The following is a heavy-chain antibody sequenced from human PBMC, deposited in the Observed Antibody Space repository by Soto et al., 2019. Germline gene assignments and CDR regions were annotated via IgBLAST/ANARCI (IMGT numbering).Heavy chain of an antibody. J-gene: IGHJ3*02. CDR1: GYSFSTYY. Sequence: QVQLVQSGAEGKKPGASVKVSCEASGYSFSTYYLHWVRQAPGQGLEWMGLINPGGDSTSYAQKFQGRVTMTRDTSTSTVYMELSSLRSDDTAVYYCARDVLTVAGTDAFDIWGQGTMVAVSS. CDR3: ARDVLTVAGTDAFDI. D-gene: IGHD6-19*01. CDR2: INPGGDST. V-gene: IGHV1-46*01.